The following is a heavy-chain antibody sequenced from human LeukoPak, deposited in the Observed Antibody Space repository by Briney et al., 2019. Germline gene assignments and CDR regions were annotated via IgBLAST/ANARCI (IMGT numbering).Heavy chain of an antibody. V-gene: IGHV3-48*03. CDR3: ARGPSIAARYDAFDI. J-gene: IGHJ3*02. CDR2: ITSSGNTI. D-gene: IGHD6-6*01. CDR1: EFTFTSYE. Sequence: GVSLRLSCAASEFTFTSYELNWVRQAPGKGLEWVSYITSSGNTISYADSVKGRFTISRDNAKNSLYLQVISLRAEDTAVYYCARGPSIAARYDAFDIWGQGTTVTVSS.